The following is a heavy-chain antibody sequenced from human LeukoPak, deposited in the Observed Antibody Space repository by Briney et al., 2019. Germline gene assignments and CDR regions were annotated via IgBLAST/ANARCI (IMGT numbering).Heavy chain of an antibody. CDR3: AREFHVPYYDILTGYYNYWFDP. J-gene: IGHJ5*02. V-gene: IGHV1-18*01. D-gene: IGHD3-9*01. Sequence: ASVKVSCKASGYTFTGYGISWVRQAPGQGLEWMGWISAYNGNTNYAQKLQGRVTTTTDTSTSTAYMELRSLRSDDTAVYYCAREFHVPYYDILTGYYNYWFDPWGQGTLVTVSS. CDR2: ISAYNGNT. CDR1: GYTFTGYG.